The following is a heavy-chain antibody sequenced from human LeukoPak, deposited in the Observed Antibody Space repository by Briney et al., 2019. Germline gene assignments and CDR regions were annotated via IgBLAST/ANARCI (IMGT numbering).Heavy chain of an antibody. J-gene: IGHJ4*02. CDR1: GFTFSSYW. CDR3: ARGYNDYGDQYYFDY. Sequence: GGSLRLSCAASGFTFSSYWMHSVRQAPGKGVEWVANIKRDGSEKYYVDSVKGRFTISRDNAKNSLFLQMNGLRVEDTAVYYCARGYNDYGDQYYFDYWGQGTLVTVSS. D-gene: IGHD4-17*01. CDR2: IKRDGSEK. V-gene: IGHV3-7*03.